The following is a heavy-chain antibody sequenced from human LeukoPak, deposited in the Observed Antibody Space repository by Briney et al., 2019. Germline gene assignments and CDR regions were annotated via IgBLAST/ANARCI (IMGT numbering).Heavy chain of an antibody. J-gene: IGHJ4*02. CDR2: IIPILGIA. CDR1: GYTFSSYG. D-gene: IGHD6-19*01. Sequence: GASVKVSCKASGYTFSSYGISWVRQAPGQGLEWMGRIIPILGIANYAQKFQGRVTITADKSTSTAYMELSSLRSEDTAVYYCARGAPASGLDGWGQGTLVTVSS. CDR3: ARGAPASGLDG. V-gene: IGHV1-69*04.